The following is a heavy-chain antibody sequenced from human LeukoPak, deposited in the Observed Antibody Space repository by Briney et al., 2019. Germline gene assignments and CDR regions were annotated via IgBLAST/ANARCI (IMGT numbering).Heavy chain of an antibody. CDR3: AKVGEVSLDS. V-gene: IGHV3-9*01. CDR2: ISYNSGSI. D-gene: IGHD2-21*01. CDR1: GFRFDSYA. Sequence: GGYLRLSCAASGFRFDSYAMHWVRQPPGKGLEWVSGISYNSGSIGYEDSVKGRFTVSRDNAKSSLILQMNSLRPEDTAVYFCAKVGEVSLDSWGQGTLVTVSS. J-gene: IGHJ4*02.